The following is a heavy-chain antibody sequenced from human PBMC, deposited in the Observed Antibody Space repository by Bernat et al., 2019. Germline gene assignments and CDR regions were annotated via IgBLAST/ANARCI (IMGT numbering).Heavy chain of an antibody. D-gene: IGHD2-15*01. V-gene: IGHV3-30*18. J-gene: IGHJ4*02. Sequence: QVQLVESGGGVVQPGGSLRLSCAASGFTFGSYDIHWVRQAPGKGLEWVAGISYDGSHKYYADSVKGRFTISRDNSKGTLYLQMDSLRAEDTAVYYCAKVASRYCSGGSCSSGYFDYWGQGNLVTISA. CDR2: ISYDGSHK. CDR3: AKVASRYCSGGSCSSGYFDY. CDR1: GFTFGSYD.